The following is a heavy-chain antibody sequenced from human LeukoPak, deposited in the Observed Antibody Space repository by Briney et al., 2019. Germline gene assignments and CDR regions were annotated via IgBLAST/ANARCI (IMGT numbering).Heavy chain of an antibody. D-gene: IGHD3-9*01. Sequence: GGSLRLSCAASGFTFSGSAMHWVRQASGKGLEWVGRIRSKANSYATAYAASVKGRFTISRDDSKNTAYLQMNSLKTEDTAAYYCTSTLRDILTGYYKGGWYMDVWGKGTTVTVSS. CDR2: IRSKANSYAT. CDR1: GFTFSGSA. CDR3: TSTLRDILTGYYKGGWYMDV. J-gene: IGHJ6*03. V-gene: IGHV3-73*01.